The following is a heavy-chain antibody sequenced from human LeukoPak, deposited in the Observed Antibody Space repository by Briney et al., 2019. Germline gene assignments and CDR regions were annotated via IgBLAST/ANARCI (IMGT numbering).Heavy chain of an antibody. D-gene: IGHD6-19*01. CDR2: INHSGST. CDR1: GGSFSGYY. V-gene: IGHV4-34*01. Sequence: SSETLSLTCAVYGGSFSGYYWSWIRQPPGKGLEWIGEINHSGSTNYNPSLKSRVTISVDTSKNQFSLKLCSVTAADTAVYYCVYSSGWYYFDYWGQGTLVTVSS. J-gene: IGHJ4*02. CDR3: VYSSGWYYFDY.